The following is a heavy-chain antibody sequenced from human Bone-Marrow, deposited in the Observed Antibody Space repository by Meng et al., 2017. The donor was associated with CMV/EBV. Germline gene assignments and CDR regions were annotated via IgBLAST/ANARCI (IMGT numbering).Heavy chain of an antibody. Sequence: SCAASGFTFSSYAMSWVRQAPGKGLEWVGRIKSKTDGGTTDYAAPVKGRFTLSRDDSKYTLYLQMNSLKTEDTAVYYCTGVPYIVYWGQGTLVTFSS. CDR2: IKSKTDGGTT. D-gene: IGHD2-21*01. V-gene: IGHV3-15*01. CDR1: GFTFSSYA. CDR3: TGVPYIVY. J-gene: IGHJ4*02.